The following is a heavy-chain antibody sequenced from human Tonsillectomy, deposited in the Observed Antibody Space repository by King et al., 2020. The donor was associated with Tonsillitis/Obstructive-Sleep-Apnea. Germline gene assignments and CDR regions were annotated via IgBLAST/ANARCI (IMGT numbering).Heavy chain of an antibody. CDR1: GGSFSSYA. CDR2: IIPFLDIA. J-gene: IGHJ3*02. D-gene: IGHD3-22*01. V-gene: IGHV1-69*09. Sequence: QLVQSGAEVKKPGSSVKVSCKTSGGSFSSYAINWVRQAPGQGHEWMGTIIPFLDIANYAQEFQGRVTITADKSTTTAYMELSSLRSEDTAVYYCARPRSREVVFDAFDIWGQGTMVTVSS. CDR3: ARPRSREVVFDAFDI.